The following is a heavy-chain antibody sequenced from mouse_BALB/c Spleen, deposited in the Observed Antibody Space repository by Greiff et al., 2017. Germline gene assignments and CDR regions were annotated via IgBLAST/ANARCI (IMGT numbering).Heavy chain of an antibody. Sequence: DVQLQESGGGLVQPGGSMKLSCVASGFTFSNYWMNWVRQSPEKGLEWVAEIRLKSNNYATHYAESVKGRFTISRDDSKSSVYLQMNNLRAEDTGIYYCTRPGYGNYRRYYFDYWGQGTTLTVSS. D-gene: IGHD2-1*01. CDR1: GFTFSNYW. V-gene: IGHV6-6*02. J-gene: IGHJ2*01. CDR3: TRPGYGNYRRYYFDY. CDR2: IRLKSNNYAT.